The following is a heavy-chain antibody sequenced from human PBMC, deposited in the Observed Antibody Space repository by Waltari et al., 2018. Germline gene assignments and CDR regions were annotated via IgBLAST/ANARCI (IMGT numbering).Heavy chain of an antibody. Sequence: QVQLQESGPGLVKPSETLSLTCTVSGGSISSYYWSWIRQPPGKGLEWIGYIYYSGSTNYNPSLKSRVTISVDTSKNQFSLKLSSVTAADTALYYCARINMVRGVFIPFDYWGQGTLVTVSS. CDR2: IYYSGST. D-gene: IGHD3-10*01. J-gene: IGHJ4*02. CDR1: GGSISSYY. V-gene: IGHV4-59*01. CDR3: ARINMVRGVFIPFDY.